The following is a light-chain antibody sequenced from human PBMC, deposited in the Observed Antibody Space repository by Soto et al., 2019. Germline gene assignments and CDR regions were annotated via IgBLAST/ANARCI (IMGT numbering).Light chain of an antibody. V-gene: IGLV2-14*01. CDR2: EVS. CDR1: SSDVGGYNY. CDR3: SSYTRNSTLV. Sequence: QSVLTQPASVSGSPGQSITISCTGTSSDVGGYNYVSWYQQHPGKAPKFMIYEVSNRPSGVSNRFSGSKSGNTASLTISGLQAEDEDDYYCSSYTRNSTLVFGGGTKLTVL. J-gene: IGLJ2*01.